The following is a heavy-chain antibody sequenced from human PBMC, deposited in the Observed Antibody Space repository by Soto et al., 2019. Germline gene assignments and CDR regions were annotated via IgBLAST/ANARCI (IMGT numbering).Heavy chain of an antibody. Sequence: QVQLVESGGGVVQPGRSLRLSCAASGFTFSSYAMHWVRQAPGKGLEWVAVISYDGSNKYYADSVKGRFTISRDNSKNTLYLQMNSLRAEDTAVYYCARAPTTVTTSYYFDYWGQGTRVTVSS. J-gene: IGHJ4*02. CDR1: GFTFSSYA. D-gene: IGHD4-17*01. V-gene: IGHV3-30-3*01. CDR3: ARAPTTVTTSYYFDY. CDR2: ISYDGSNK.